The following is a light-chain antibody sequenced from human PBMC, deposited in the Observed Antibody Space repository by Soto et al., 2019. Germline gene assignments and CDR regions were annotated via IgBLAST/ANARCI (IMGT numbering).Light chain of an antibody. Sequence: EIVLTHSPASLSLSPRERATLSCRASQSISSSLAWYQQNPGQAPRLLIFDASNRDTGIPVRFSGSGSGTDFTLTISSLEPDDFKVYYCQQHSDWPLTFGGGTKVDIK. CDR1: QSISSS. V-gene: IGKV3-11*01. CDR3: QQHSDWPLT. J-gene: IGKJ4*01. CDR2: DAS.